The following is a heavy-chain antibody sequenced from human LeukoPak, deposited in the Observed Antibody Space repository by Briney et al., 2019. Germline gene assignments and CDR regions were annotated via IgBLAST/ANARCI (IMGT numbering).Heavy chain of an antibody. D-gene: IGHD6-19*01. V-gene: IGHV3-30-3*01. CDR3: ARATIAVAGPPFDY. J-gene: IGHJ4*02. CDR1: GFTFSSYA. Sequence: QPGGSLRLSCAASGFTFSSYAMHWVRQAPGKGLEWVAVISYDGSNKYYADSVKGRFTISRDNSKNTLYLQMNSLRAEDTAVYYCARATIAVAGPPFDYWGQGTLVTVSS. CDR2: ISYDGSNK.